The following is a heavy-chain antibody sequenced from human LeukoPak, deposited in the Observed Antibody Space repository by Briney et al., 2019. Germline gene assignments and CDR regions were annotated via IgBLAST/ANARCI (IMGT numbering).Heavy chain of an antibody. V-gene: IGHV4-34*01. D-gene: IGHD6-13*01. CDR2: INHSGST. Sequence: SETLSLTCAVYGGSFSGYYWSWIRQPPGKGLEWIGEINHSGSTNYNPSLKSRVTISVDTSKNQFSLKLSSVTAADTAVYCCARLVAAAGTSHFDYWGQGTLVTVSS. J-gene: IGHJ4*02. CDR1: GGSFSGYY. CDR3: ARLVAAAGTSHFDY.